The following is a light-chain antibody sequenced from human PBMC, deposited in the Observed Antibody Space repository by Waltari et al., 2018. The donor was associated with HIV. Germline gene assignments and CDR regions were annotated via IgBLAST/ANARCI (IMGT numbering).Light chain of an antibody. V-gene: IGKV4-1*01. Sequence: DIVLTQSPDSLTVSLGEGASIPCRSSQTLFYSPDNQNHHAWYQQRAGQSPRLLVSRASVRQPGVADRFSGSGSGTNFTLTISSVQAEDVAIYYCQQSYTIPLTFGPGTRVDI. CDR3: QQSYTIPLT. CDR2: RAS. J-gene: IGKJ3*01. CDR1: QTLFYSPDNQNH.